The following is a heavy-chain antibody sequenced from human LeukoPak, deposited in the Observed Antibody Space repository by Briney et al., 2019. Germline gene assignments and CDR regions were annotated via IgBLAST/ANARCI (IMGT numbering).Heavy chain of an antibody. J-gene: IGHJ4*02. V-gene: IGHV1-24*01. CDR2: FDPEDGET. CDR1: GYTLTELS. D-gene: IGHD3-16*02. Sequence: ASVKVSCKVSGYTLTELSMHWVRQAPGKGLEWMGGFDPEDGETIYAQKFQGRVTMTEDTSTDTAYMELSSLRSEDTAVYHCATGRGGVAFGGVIVTHYFDYWGQGTLVTVSS. CDR3: ATGRGGVAFGGVIVTHYFDY.